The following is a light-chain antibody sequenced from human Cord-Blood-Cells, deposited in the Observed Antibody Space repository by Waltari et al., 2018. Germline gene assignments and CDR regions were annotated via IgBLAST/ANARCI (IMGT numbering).Light chain of an antibody. CDR2: DAS. V-gene: IGKV1-5*01. Sequence: DIQMTQSPSTLSASVGDRVTITCRASQSISSWLAWDQQQPGKAPTLLIYDASSLESCVPSRVSSRGSETEFTLTISSLQPDDFATYYCQQYNSYSGTFGQGTKVEIK. J-gene: IGKJ1*01. CDR3: QQYNSYSGT. CDR1: QSISSW.